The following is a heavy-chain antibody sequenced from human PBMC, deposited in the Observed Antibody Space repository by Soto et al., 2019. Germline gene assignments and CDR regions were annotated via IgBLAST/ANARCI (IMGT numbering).Heavy chain of an antibody. Sequence: QLVQSGAEVKKPGASVKVSCKASGYSFTNYDISWVRQAPGQGLEWMAWISAHNDNKHYAEKFQGRVSTTTDTSTSTAYMEVRTLKTDDTAVYYCARVLLAYFGMDVWGQGTTVTVS. J-gene: IGHJ6*02. V-gene: IGHV1-18*01. CDR1: GYSFTNYD. CDR3: ARVLLAYFGMDV. D-gene: IGHD1-26*01. CDR2: ISAHNDNK.